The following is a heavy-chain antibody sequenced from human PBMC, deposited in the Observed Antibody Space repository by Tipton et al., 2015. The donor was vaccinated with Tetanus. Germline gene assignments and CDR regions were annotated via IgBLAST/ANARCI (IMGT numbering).Heavy chain of an antibody. D-gene: IGHD5-18*01. Sequence: QYGPEVKKPGASVRVSCKASGYTFSTHGISWVRQAPGQGLEWMGWTTTYTAKRVYAQKFQDRLTMTTDMSTNTAYMELRSLRSDDTAVYYCARRSVAMAIPFDFWGQGTLVTFSS. CDR2: TTTYTAKR. V-gene: IGHV1-18*01. J-gene: IGHJ4*02. CDR3: ARRSVAMAIPFDF. CDR1: GYTFSTHG.